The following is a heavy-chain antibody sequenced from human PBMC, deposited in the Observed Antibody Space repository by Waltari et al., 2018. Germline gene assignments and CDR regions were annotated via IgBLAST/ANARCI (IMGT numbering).Heavy chain of an antibody. CDR1: GGSISSYY. Sequence: QVQLQESGPGLVKPSETLSLTCTVSGGSISSYYWSWIRQPPVKGLEWIGYIYYSGSTNYNPSLKSRVTISVDTSKNQFSLKLSSVTAADTAVYYCARVYFDWFGVGPSYGMDVWGQGTTVTVSS. J-gene: IGHJ6*02. CDR2: IYYSGST. V-gene: IGHV4-59*01. D-gene: IGHD3-9*01. CDR3: ARVYFDWFGVGPSYGMDV.